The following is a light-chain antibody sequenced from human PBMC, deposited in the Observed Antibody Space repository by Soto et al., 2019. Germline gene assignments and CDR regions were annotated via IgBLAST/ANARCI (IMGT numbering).Light chain of an antibody. CDR1: QSVSSSY. V-gene: IGKV3-20*01. CDR3: QQYCRSPGT. CDR2: GPS. Sequence: EIGLTQSPGTLSLSPGEIATLSCRASQSVSSSYLAWYQQKPGQAPRLLIYGPSTRATGIPDRFSGSGSGTDFTLTISRLEPEDFAGYYFQQYCRSPGTFGQGTNVEIK. J-gene: IGKJ1*01.